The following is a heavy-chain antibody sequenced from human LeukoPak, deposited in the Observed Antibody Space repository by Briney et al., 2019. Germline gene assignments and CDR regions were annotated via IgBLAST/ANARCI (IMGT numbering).Heavy chain of an antibody. Sequence: NTSETLSLTCTVSGDSLSTYYWTWIRQTPGKELEWIGFVASSGTSNYNPSLKSRVSISIDTSKNQFSLALTSVTPADTAVYYCARVVRGVVTSNWFDPWGQGTLVSVSS. V-gene: IGHV4-59*01. D-gene: IGHD2-21*02. J-gene: IGHJ5*02. CDR1: GDSLSTYY. CDR2: VASSGTS. CDR3: ARVVRGVVTSNWFDP.